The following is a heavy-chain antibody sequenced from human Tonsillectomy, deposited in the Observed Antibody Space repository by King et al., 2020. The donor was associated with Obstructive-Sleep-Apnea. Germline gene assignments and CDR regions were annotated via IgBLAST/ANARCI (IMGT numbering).Heavy chain of an antibody. CDR1: GGSFSGYY. CDR2: INHSGST. Sequence: VQLQQWGAGLLKPSETLSLTCAVYGGSFSGYYWSWIRQPPGKGLEWIGEINHSGSTNYNPSLKSRVTISVDTSKKQFSLKLSSVTAADTAVYYFARGLEYCSSTSCGTYYGMDVWGQGTTVTVSS. D-gene: IGHD2-2*01. J-gene: IGHJ6*02. V-gene: IGHV4-34*01. CDR3: ARGLEYCSSTSCGTYYGMDV.